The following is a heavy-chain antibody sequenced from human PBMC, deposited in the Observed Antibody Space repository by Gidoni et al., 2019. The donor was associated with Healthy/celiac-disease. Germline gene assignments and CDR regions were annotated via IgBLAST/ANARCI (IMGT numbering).Heavy chain of an antibody. CDR1: GFTVSSNY. V-gene: IGHV3-53*02. CDR2: IYSGGST. Sequence: EVQLVETGGGLIQPGGSLRLSCAASGFTVSSNYMSWVRQAPGKGMEWVSVIYSGGSTYYADSVKGRFSISRDNSKNTLYLQMNSLRAEDTAVYYCASIESLSGWNDYWGQGTLVTVSS. CDR3: ASIESLSGWNDY. J-gene: IGHJ4*02. D-gene: IGHD1-1*01.